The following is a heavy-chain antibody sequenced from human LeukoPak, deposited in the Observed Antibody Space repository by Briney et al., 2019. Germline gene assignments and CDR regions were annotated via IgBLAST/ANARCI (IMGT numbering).Heavy chain of an antibody. D-gene: IGHD2-2*02. J-gene: IGHJ4*02. CDR1: GFTFSSYW. CDR2: IKQDGSEK. V-gene: IGHV3-7*01. Sequence: GGSLRLSCAASGFTFSSYWMSWVRQAPGKGLEWVANIKQDGSEKCYVDSVKGRFTISRDNAKNSLYLQMNSLRAEDAAVYYCARPHCSSTSCYNRTAFRGQGTLVTVSS. CDR3: ARPHCSSTSCYNRTAF.